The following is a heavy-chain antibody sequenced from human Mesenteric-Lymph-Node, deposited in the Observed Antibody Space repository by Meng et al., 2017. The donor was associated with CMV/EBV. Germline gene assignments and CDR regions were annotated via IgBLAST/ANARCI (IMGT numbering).Heavy chain of an antibody. V-gene: IGHV3-23*01. CDR2: ISGPGGST. J-gene: IGHJ4*02. Sequence: SWAASRFTFSSYAMSWVRQAPGKGLEWVSTISGPGGSTYYADSVKGRFTISRDNSKNTLYLQMNSLRAEDTAVYYCAKGQWLAPYNLDYWGQGTPVTV. CDR1: RFTFSSYA. CDR3: AKGQWLAPYNLDY. D-gene: IGHD6-19*01.